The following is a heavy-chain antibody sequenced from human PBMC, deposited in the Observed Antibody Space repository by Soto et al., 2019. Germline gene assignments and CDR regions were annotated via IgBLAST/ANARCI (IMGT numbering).Heavy chain of an antibody. V-gene: IGHV1-2*02. CDR2: INPNSGGT. CDR1: GYTFTGYY. D-gene: IGHD2-2*01. CDR3: AREGGYCSSTSCYYPRPYFDY. Sequence: ASVKVSCKASGYTFTGYYMHWARQAPGQGLEWMGWINPNSGGTNYAQKFQGGVTMTRDTSISTAYMELSRLRSDDTAVYYCAREGGYCSSTSCYYPRPYFDYWGQGTLVTVSS. J-gene: IGHJ4*02.